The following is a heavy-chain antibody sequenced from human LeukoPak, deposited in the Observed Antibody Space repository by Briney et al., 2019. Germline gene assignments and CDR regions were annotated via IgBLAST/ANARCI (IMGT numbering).Heavy chain of an antibody. V-gene: IGHV4-39*07. Sequence: SETLSLTCTVSGGPMTNSEYNWGWIRQPPGQGLEWIASVSYRGNTYYKPSLESRVTMSVDTSKNQFSLRLTSVTAADTAVYYCANGCGVGHCSSTTFWGQGTLVTVSS. J-gene: IGHJ4*02. D-gene: IGHD2-2*01. CDR1: GGPMTNSEYN. CDR3: ANGCGVGHCSSTTF. CDR2: VSYRGNT.